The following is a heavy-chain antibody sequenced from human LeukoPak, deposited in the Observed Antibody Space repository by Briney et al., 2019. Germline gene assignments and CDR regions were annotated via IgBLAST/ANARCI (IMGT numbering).Heavy chain of an antibody. V-gene: IGHV4-30-4*01. CDR2: IYYSGST. CDR1: GGSISSGDYY. D-gene: IGHD3-3*01. Sequence: SETLSLTCTVSGGSISSGDYYWSWIRQPPGKGLEWIGYIYYSGSTYYNPSLKSRVTISVDTSKNQFSLKLSSVTAADTAVYYCASRGIKGASREWHDSPGFDYWGQGTLVTVSS. CDR3: ASRGIKGASREWHDSPGFDY. J-gene: IGHJ4*02.